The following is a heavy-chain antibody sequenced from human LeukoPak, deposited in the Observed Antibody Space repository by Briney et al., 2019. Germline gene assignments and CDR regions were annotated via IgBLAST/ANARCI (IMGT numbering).Heavy chain of an antibody. D-gene: IGHD4-23*01. J-gene: IGHJ4*02. CDR3: ARDFLRVKSNSEGY. CDR2: INPNSGGT. V-gene: IGHV1-2*06. CDR1: GYTFTGYY. Sequence: ASVKVSCKASGYTFTGYYMHWVRQAPGQGLEWMGRINPNSGGTNYAQKFRGRVTMTRDTSISTAYMELSRLRSDDTAVYYCARDFLRVKSNSEGYWGQGTLVTVSS.